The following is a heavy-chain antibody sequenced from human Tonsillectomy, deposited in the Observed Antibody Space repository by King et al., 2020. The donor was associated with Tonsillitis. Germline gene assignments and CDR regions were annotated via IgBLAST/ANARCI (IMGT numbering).Heavy chain of an antibody. CDR2: INWNSGSI. V-gene: IGHV3-9*01. D-gene: IGHD1-26*01. CDR3: AKVETHEWELLGAGGFDI. J-gene: IGHJ3*02. CDR1: GFTFDDYA. Sequence: VQLVESGGGLVQPGRSLRLSCAASGFTFDDYAMHWVRHAPGKGLEWVSGINWNSGSIGYADSVKGRFTISRDNAKNSLYLQMNSLRGEDTALYYCAKVETHEWELLGAGGFDIWGQGTMVTVSS.